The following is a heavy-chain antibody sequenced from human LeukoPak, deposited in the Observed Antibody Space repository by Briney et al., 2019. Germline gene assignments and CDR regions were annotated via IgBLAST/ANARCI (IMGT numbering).Heavy chain of an antibody. D-gene: IGHD3-3*01. CDR1: GYTFTSYY. V-gene: IGHV1-46*01. CDR2: INPSGGST. CDR3: ARDSTLMYYDFWSGYSPYFDY. J-gene: IGHJ4*02. Sequence: GASVKVSCKASGYTFTSYYMHWVRQAPGQGLEWMGIINPSGGSTSYAQKFQGRVTMTRDMSTSTVYMELSSLRSEDTAVYYCARDSTLMYYDFWSGYSPYFDYWGQGTLVTVSS.